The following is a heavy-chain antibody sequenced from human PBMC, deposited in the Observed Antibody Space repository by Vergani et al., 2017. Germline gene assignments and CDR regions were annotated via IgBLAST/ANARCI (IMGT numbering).Heavy chain of an antibody. Sequence: EVQLVQSGAEVKKPGESLTISCKRSGYSFTSYWIGWVRQMPGKGLEWMGIIYPGDSDTIYSPSFQGQVTISAEKSISTAYLQWSSLKASDTAMYYCARSDMVRGMIQNYYYGMDVWGQGTTVTVSS. CDR3: ARSDMVRGMIQNYYYGMDV. V-gene: IGHV5-51*01. J-gene: IGHJ6*02. D-gene: IGHD3-10*01. CDR1: GYSFTSYW. CDR2: IYPGDSDT.